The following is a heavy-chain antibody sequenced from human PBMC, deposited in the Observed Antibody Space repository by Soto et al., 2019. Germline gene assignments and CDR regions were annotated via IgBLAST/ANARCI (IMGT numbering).Heavy chain of an antibody. V-gene: IGHV4-31*03. D-gene: IGHD3-10*01. CDR3: ARDSGHYGKGWFDP. CDR1: GASISSGGYY. CDR2: IYHSGST. Sequence: QVQLQESGPGLVKPLETLSLTCTVSGASISSGGYYWNWMRQHPGKGLEWIGYIYHSGSTNYNPSLKSRVTMSVDTSKNQFSLKLSYVTAADTAIYYCARDSGHYGKGWFDPWGQGTLVTVSS. J-gene: IGHJ5*02.